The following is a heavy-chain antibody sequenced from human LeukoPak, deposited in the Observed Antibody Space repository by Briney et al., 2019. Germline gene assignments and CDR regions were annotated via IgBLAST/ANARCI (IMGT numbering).Heavy chain of an antibody. D-gene: IGHD3-22*01. CDR1: GFTVSSNF. J-gene: IGHJ4*02. CDR3: ARDPYDSSWGLCYFDY. CDR2: IYSGGDT. Sequence: GGSLRLSCATSGFTVSSNFMSWVRQAPGKGLEWVSVIYSGGDTYYADSVKGRFTISRDNSKNTLYLQMNSLRAEDTAVYYCARDPYDSSWGLCYFDYWGQGNLVTVSS. V-gene: IGHV3-66*01.